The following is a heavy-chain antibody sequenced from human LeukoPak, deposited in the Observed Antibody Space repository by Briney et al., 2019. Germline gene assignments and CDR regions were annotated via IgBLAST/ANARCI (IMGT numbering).Heavy chain of an antibody. CDR2: INHSGSI. J-gene: IGHJ5*02. CDR3: ARDLPFAA. D-gene: IGHD2/OR15-2a*01. CDR1: GGSFSGYY. V-gene: IGHV4-34*01. Sequence: SETLSLTCAVYGGSFSGYYLTWIRQSPGKGLEWIGEINHSGSITYNPSLESRVTISVDTSKNQFSLKLTSVTAADTAVYYCARDLPFAAWGQGILVTVYS.